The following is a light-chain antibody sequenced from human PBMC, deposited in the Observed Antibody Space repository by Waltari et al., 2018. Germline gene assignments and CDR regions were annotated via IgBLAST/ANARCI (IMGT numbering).Light chain of an antibody. V-gene: IGKV3-11*01. CDR3: QQRSNWPELT. CDR2: DAS. CDR1: QRVSSY. Sequence: EIVLTQSPATLSLSPGERATLSCRASQRVSSYLAWYQQKPGQAPRLLIYDASNRATCIPARFSGSGSGTDFTLTISSLEPEDFAVYYCQQRSNWPELTFGGGTKVEIK. J-gene: IGKJ4*01.